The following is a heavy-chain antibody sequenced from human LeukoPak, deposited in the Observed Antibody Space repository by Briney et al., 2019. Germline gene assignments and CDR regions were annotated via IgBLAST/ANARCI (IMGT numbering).Heavy chain of an antibody. CDR1: GFSDSSYT. J-gene: IGHJ3*02. CDR3: VKDIGYYYIHDAFDI. V-gene: IGHV3-23*01. D-gene: IGHD3-10*02. CDR2: ITDRGSST. Sequence: PGGSLRLSCVASGFSDSSYTMSWVRQAPGKGLEWVSTITDRGSSTFYADSVKGRFTISRDNSKNTLFLQMNSLRAEDTAIYYCVKDIGYYYIHDAFDIWGQGTVVAVSS.